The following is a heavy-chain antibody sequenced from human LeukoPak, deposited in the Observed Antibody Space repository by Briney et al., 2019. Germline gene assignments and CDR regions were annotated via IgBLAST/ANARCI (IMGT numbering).Heavy chain of an antibody. D-gene: IGHD6-13*01. V-gene: IGHV1-18*01. CDR2: ISAYNGNT. CDR1: GYTFTSYG. Sequence: ASVKVSRKASGYTFTSYGISWVRQAPGQGLEWMGWISAYNGNTNYAQKLQGRVTMTTDTSTSTAYMELRSLRSDDTAVYYCARTLPAAAIPALIDYWGQGTLVTVSS. J-gene: IGHJ4*02. CDR3: ARTLPAAAIPALIDY.